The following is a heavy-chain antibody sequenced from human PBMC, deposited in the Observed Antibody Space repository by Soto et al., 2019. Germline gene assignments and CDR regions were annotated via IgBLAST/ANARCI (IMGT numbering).Heavy chain of an antibody. D-gene: IGHD3-22*01. CDR1: GGSISSYY. J-gene: IGHJ6*02. V-gene: IGHV4-59*01. CDR3: ARGEYYYDSSGSPRSYYYYGMDV. CDR2: IYYSGST. Sequence: QVQLQESGPGLVKTSETLSLTCTVSGGSISSYYWSWIRQPPGKGLEWIGYIYYSGSTNYNPSLKSRVTISVDTSKNQFSLKLSSVTAADTAVYYCARGEYYYDSSGSPRSYYYYGMDVWGQGTTVTVSS.